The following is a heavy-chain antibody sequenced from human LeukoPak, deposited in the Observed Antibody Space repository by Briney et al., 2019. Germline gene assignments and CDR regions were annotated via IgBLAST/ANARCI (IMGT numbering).Heavy chain of an antibody. CDR1: VYTLTELS. D-gene: IGHD6-13*01. CDR2: FDPEDGET. CDR3: ATEGPYSSSWSIFDY. Sequence: ASVKVSCKVSVYTLTELSMHWVRQAPGKGLEWMGGFDPEDGETIYAQKFQGRVTMTEDTSTDTAYMELSSLRSEDTAVYYCATEGPYSSSWSIFDYWGQGTLVTVSS. V-gene: IGHV1-24*01. J-gene: IGHJ4*02.